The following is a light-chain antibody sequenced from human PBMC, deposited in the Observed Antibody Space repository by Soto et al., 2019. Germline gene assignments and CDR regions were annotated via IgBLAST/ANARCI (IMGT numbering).Light chain of an antibody. V-gene: IGKV1-39*01. J-gene: IGKJ1*01. CDR1: QSISSY. CDR2: AAS. Sequence: DIQMTQSPSSLSASVGDRVTITCXASQSISSYLNWYQQKPGKAPKVLIYAASSLQSGIPSRFSGSGSGTDFTLTISSLQPEDFATYYCQQSYSIPWTFGQGTKVDIK. CDR3: QQSYSIPWT.